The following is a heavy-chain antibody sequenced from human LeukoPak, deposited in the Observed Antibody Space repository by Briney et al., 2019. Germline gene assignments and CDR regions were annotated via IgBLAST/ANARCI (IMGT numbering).Heavy chain of an antibody. J-gene: IGHJ6*02. CDR3: ARSGGMDV. CDR2: ISPSGDNT. V-gene: IGHV3-23*01. Sequence: GGSLRLSCAASGFTFSSYAMTWVRQAPGKGLKWVSAISPSGDNTYHADSMKGRFTISRDNSKNTLYLQMNSLRAEDTALYFCARSGGMDVWGQGTTVTVSS. CDR1: GFTFSSYA. D-gene: IGHD3-10*01.